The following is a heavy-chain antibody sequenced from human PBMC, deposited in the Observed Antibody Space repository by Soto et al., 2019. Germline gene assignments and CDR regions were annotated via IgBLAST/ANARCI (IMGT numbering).Heavy chain of an antibody. Sequence: VQLVESGGGVVQPGRSLRLSCAASGFTFSSYVMSWVRQAPGKGLEWVSAISGSGGNTYYADSVKGRFTISRDNSKNTLFLQMNSLRAEDTALYFCAKEMGDYYDSSGSWFDPWGQGTLVTVSS. CDR3: AKEMGDYYDSSGSWFDP. V-gene: IGHV3-23*04. CDR1: GFTFSSYV. D-gene: IGHD3-22*01. CDR2: ISGSGGNT. J-gene: IGHJ5*02.